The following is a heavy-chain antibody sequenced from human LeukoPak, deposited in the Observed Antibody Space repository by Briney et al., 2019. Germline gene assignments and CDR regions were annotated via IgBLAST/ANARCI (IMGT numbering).Heavy chain of an antibody. V-gene: IGHV3-7*03. CDR2: IKQDGSEK. J-gene: IGHJ4*02. D-gene: IGHD4-17*01. Sequence: PGGSLRLSCAASGFTFSSYWMSWVRQAPGKGLEWVANIKQDGSEKYYVDSVKGRFTISRDNAKNSLYLQMNSLRAEDTAVYYCATRFARIRTDYGDYVRKQIDYWGQGTLVTVSS. CDR3: ATRFARIRTDYGDYVRKQIDY. CDR1: GFTFSSYW.